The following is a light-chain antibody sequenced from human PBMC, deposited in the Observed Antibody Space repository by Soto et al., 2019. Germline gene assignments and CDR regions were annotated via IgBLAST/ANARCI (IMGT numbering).Light chain of an antibody. Sequence: EIVLTQSPGTLSLSPGERATLSCRASQSVSSSYLAWYQQKPGQAPRLLIYGASSRATGIPDRFSGSGSGTDFTLTISRLEPEDFAVYYCQQYGSLGTFGQGTKLGIK. V-gene: IGKV3-20*01. J-gene: IGKJ2*02. CDR1: QSVSSSY. CDR2: GAS. CDR3: QQYGSLGT.